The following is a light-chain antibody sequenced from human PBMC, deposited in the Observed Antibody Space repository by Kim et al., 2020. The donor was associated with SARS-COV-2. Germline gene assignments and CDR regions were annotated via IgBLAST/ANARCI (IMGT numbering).Light chain of an antibody. CDR3: QQYGSSPPYS. CDR1: QSVSSSY. V-gene: IGKV3-20*01. CDR2: SAS. J-gene: IGKJ2*03. Sequence: SPGERATLSCRASQSVSSSYLAWYQQKPGQAPRLLIYSASRRATGIPDRFSGSGSGTDFTLTISRLEPEDFAVYYCQQYGSSPPYSFGQGTKLEI.